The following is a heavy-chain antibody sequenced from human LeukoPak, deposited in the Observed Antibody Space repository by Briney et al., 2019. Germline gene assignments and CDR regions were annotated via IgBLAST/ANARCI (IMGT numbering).Heavy chain of an antibody. CDR2: IAYDGSRK. CDR1: GFTFSGYG. J-gene: IGHJ5*02. Sequence: PGRSLRLSCAASGFTFSGYGMHWVRQAPGKGLEWVTGIAYDGSRKHYADSVKGRFTISRDNSRNTMDLQMNSLRVEDTAVYYCAGEGGGYRKFDPWGQGTLVTVSS. D-gene: IGHD5-18*01. CDR3: AGEGGGYRKFDP. V-gene: IGHV3-30*03.